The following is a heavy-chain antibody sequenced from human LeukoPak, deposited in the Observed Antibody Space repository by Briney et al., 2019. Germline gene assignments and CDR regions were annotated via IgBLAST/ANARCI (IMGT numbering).Heavy chain of an antibody. CDR3: AREFTAMAFDY. CDR2: ISSSSRYI. D-gene: IGHD5-18*01. CDR1: GLDFSGSG. J-gene: IGHJ4*02. V-gene: IGHV3-21*01. Sequence: PGGALRLSCVASGLDFSGSGMLWVRQAPGEGLEWLSSISSSSRYIYYAVSVKGRLTISRDNAKNSLYLHMDSLRAEDTAVYYCAREFTAMAFDYWGQGALVTVSS.